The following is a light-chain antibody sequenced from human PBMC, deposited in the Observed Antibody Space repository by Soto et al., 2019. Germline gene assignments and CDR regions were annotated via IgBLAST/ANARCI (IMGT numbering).Light chain of an antibody. CDR3: QQYNTWRSIT. Sequence: EILMTQSTATVSVSPGERATLSCRASQSVRSNLAWYQQKPGQAPRLLIYGASTRATGIPARFSGSGSGTEFTLTISSLQSEDFALYYCQQYNTWRSITFGQGTRLEIK. V-gene: IGKV3-15*01. CDR1: QSVRSN. CDR2: GAS. J-gene: IGKJ5*01.